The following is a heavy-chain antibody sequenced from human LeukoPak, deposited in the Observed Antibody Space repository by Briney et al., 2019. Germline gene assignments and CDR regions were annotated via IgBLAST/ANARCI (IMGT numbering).Heavy chain of an antibody. D-gene: IGHD2/OR15-2a*01. J-gene: IGHJ4*02. CDR3: AKERTQTTSFDY. CDR2: ISGSGGST. V-gene: IGHV3-23*01. Sequence: SGGSLGLSCAASGFMFSTYPMNWVRQAPGKGLEWVSTISGSGGSTYFADSVKGRFAVSRDNSKNTLFLQMNSLRAEDTAVYYCAKERTQTTSFDYWGQGTLVTVSS. CDR1: GFMFSTYP.